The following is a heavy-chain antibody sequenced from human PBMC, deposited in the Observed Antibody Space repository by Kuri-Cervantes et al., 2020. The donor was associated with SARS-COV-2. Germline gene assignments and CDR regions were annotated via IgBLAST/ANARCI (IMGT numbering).Heavy chain of an antibody. V-gene: IGHV4-39*01. CDR1: GGSISSSSYY. CDR2: IYYSGST. D-gene: IGHD5-18*01. Sequence: SETLSLTCTVSGGSISSSSYYWGWIRQPPGKGLEWIGSIYYSGSTYYNPSLKSRVTISVDTSKNQFSLKLSSVTAADTAVYYCAAFVDTAREHWFDPWGQGTLVTVSS. CDR3: AAFVDTAREHWFDP. J-gene: IGHJ5*02.